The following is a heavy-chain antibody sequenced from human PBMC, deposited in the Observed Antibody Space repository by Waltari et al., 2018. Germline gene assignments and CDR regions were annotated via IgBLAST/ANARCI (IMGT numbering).Heavy chain of an antibody. V-gene: IGHV4-61*02. J-gene: IGHJ5*02. CDR2: IYTSGST. CDR3: ARDRGIAAREVRFDP. CDR1: GGSISSGSYY. Sequence: QVQLQESGPGLVKPSQTLSLTCTVSGGSISSGSYYWSWIPQPAGKGLEWIGRIYTSGSTNYNPSLKSRVTISVDTSKNQFSLKLSSVTTADTAVYYCARDRGIAAREVRFDPWGQGTLVTVSS. D-gene: IGHD6-6*01.